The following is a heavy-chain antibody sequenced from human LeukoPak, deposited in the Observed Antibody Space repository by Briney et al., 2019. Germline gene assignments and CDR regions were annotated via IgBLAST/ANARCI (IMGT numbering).Heavy chain of an antibody. CDR1: GFTFSSYA. CDR2: INTPGGST. V-gene: IGHV3-23*01. J-gene: IGHJ4*02. Sequence: GGSLRLSCAASGFTFSSYAMSWIRQAPGKGLEWVSAINTPGGSTYYADSVKGRFTISRDNSKNTLYLQMNSLRAEDTALYYCARDKSSGYYYFDYWGQGTLVTVSS. CDR3: ARDKSSGYYYFDY. D-gene: IGHD3-22*01.